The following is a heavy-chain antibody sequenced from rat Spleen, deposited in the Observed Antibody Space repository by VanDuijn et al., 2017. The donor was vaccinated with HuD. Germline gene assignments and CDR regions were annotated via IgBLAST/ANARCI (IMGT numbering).Heavy chain of an antibody. D-gene: IGHD1-11*01. V-gene: IGHV2-13*01. CDR1: GFSLSSYG. J-gene: IGHJ2*01. CDR3: ARDGKLRRVSCFDY. CDR2: IWGNGNT. Sequence: QVQLKESGPGLVQPSQTLSLTCTVSGFSLSSYGVIWVRQPPGKGLEWLGVIWGNGNTNYGSALKSRLSISRDTSKSQVFLKMNSLQTEDTATYYCARDGKLRRVSCFDYWGQGVMVTVSS.